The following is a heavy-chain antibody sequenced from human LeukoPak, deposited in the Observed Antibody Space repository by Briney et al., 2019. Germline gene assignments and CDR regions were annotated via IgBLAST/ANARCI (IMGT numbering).Heavy chain of an antibody. CDR2: IYTRGST. V-gene: IGHV4-4*09. CDR3: ARHDSSGYYYGGAFDI. Sequence: PSETLSLTCTVSGGSISSYYWSWIRQPPGKGLEWIGYIYTRGSTNYNPSLKSRVTISVDTSKNQFSLKLSSVTAADTAVYYCARHDSSGYYYGGAFDIWGQGTMVTVSS. D-gene: IGHD3-22*01. CDR1: GGSISSYY. J-gene: IGHJ3*02.